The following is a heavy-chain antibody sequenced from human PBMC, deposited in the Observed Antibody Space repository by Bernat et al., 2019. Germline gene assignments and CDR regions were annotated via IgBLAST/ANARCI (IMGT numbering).Heavy chain of an antibody. Sequence: VQLVESGGGLVQPGGSLRLSCAASGFTFSSYWMSWVRQAPGKGLEWVAVISYDGSNKYYADSVKGRFTISRDNSKNTLYLQMNSLQAEDTAVYYCARDRYDILTGYTYYFDYWGQGTLVTVSS. J-gene: IGHJ4*02. V-gene: IGHV3-30-3*01. D-gene: IGHD3-9*01. CDR3: ARDRYDILTGYTYYFDY. CDR1: GFTFSSYW. CDR2: ISYDGSNK.